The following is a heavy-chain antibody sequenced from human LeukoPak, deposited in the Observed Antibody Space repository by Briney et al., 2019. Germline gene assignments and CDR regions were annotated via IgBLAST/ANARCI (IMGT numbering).Heavy chain of an antibody. CDR3: ARGLIRSSGHWGNHPLDYYYGMDV. CDR2: IKHRVET. J-gene: IGHJ6*02. D-gene: IGHD3-22*01. Sequence: TPCLSCAVSVGCFCGYYSGSVRETPQRRRECGVEIKHRVETNYNPSLKSRVTISVDTSRSQFSLKLTSVTAADTAVYYCARGLIRSSGHWGNHPLDYYYGMDVWGQGTTVTVSS. V-gene: IGHV4-34*01. CDR1: VGCFCGYY.